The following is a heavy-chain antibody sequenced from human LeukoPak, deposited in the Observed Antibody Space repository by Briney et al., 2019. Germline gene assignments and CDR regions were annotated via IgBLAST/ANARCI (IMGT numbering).Heavy chain of an antibody. V-gene: IGHV1-8*01. Sequence: ASVKVSCTASGYTFTIYDINWVRQATGQGLEWMGWMNPNSGNTGYAQKFQGRVTMTRNTSISTAYMELSSLRSEDTAVYYCARGAFMITFGEHLYYFDYWGQGTLVTVSS. CDR3: ARGAFMITFGEHLYYFDY. CDR1: GYTFTIYD. CDR2: MNPNSGNT. D-gene: IGHD3-16*01. J-gene: IGHJ4*02.